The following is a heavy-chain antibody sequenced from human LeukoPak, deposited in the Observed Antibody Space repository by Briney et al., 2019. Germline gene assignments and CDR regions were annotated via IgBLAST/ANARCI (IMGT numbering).Heavy chain of an antibody. V-gene: IGHV3-53*01. J-gene: IGHJ6*02. CDR1: GGPISSYY. D-gene: IGHD3-10*01. Sequence: ETLSLTCTVSGGPISSYYWSWVRQAPGKGLEWVSVIYSGGSTYYADSVKGRFTISRDNSKNTLYLQMNSLRAEDTAVYYRAREYYDSGSYLYGMDVWGQGTTVTVSS. CDR2: IYSGGST. CDR3: AREYYDSGSYLYGMDV.